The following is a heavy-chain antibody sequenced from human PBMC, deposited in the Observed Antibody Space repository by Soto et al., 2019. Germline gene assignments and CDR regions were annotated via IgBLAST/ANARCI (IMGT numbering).Heavy chain of an antibody. V-gene: IGHV2-5*02. Sequence: QITLKESGPSPVKPTQTLTVTCTFSGFSLSNSGVGVAWIRQPPGKALEWLALIYGDNDKRYSPSLKTRLTTTNDTSTTRVVLTMTNMVPVDTATEYCAHCTLHVYGYYDTGTSHVFDSWGQGTLVTVSS. CDR3: AHCTLHVYGYYDTGTSHVFDS. D-gene: IGHD4-17*01. CDR2: IYGDNDK. CDR1: GFSLSNSGVG. J-gene: IGHJ4*02.